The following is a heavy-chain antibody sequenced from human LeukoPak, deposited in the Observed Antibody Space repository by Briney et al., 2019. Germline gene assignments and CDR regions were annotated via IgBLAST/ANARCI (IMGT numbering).Heavy chain of an antibody. D-gene: IGHD6-13*01. Sequence: GGSLRLSCAASGFTFSDYGMHWVRQAPGKGLEWVAVIWNDGSYKYYADSVKGRFTISRDNSKNTLYVQMNSPRVEDTAVYYCARSIAAQTNNWFDPWGQGTLVTVSS. CDR3: ARSIAAQTNNWFDP. V-gene: IGHV3-33*01. CDR2: IWNDGSYK. CDR1: GFTFSDYG. J-gene: IGHJ5*02.